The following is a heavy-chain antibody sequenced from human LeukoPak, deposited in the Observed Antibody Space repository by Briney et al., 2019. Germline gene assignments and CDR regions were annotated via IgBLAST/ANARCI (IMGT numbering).Heavy chain of an antibody. J-gene: IGHJ1*01. CDR3: AKEPTSYSSGWYFHH. V-gene: IGHV3-23*01. CDR2: ISGSDGST. D-gene: IGHD6-25*01. CDR1: GFTFSSYA. Sequence: GGSLRLSCAASGFTFSSYAMSWVRQAPGKGLEWVSAISGSDGSTYYADSVKGRFTISRDNSKNTLDLQMFSLRAEDTAVYYCAKEPTSYSSGWYFHHWGQGTLVTVSS.